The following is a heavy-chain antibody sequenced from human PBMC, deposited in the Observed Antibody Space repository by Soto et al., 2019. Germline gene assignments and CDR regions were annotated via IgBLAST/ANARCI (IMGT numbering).Heavy chain of an antibody. V-gene: IGHV5-51*01. J-gene: IGHJ6*02. D-gene: IGHD6-13*01. CDR3: ARPIAAAGSYYGMDV. CDR2: IHPGDSDT. Sequence: PGESLKISCKGSGYSFTSYWIGWVRQMPGKGLEWMGIIHPGDSDTRYSPSFQGQVTISADKSISTAYLQWSSLKASDTAMYYCARPIAAAGSYYGMDVWGQGTTVTVSS. CDR1: GYSFTSYW.